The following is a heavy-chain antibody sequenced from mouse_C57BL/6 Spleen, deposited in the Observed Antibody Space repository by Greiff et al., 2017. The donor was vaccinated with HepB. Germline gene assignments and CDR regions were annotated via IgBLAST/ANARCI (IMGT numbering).Heavy chain of an antibody. CDR2: IDPSDSYT. J-gene: IGHJ3*01. CDR1: GYTFTSYW. CDR3: ASIYYYGSSPSGFAY. D-gene: IGHD1-1*01. V-gene: IGHV1-50*01. Sequence: VQLQQPGAELVKPGASVKLSCKASGYTFTSYWMQWVKQRPGQGLEWIGEIDPSDSYTNYKQKFKGKATLTVDTSSSTAYMQLSSLTSEDSAVYYCASIYYYGSSPSGFAYGGQGTLVTVSA.